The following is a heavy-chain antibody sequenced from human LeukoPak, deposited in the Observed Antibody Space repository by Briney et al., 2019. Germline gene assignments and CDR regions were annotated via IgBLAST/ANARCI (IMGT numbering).Heavy chain of an antibody. D-gene: IGHD3-10*02. V-gene: IGHV3-48*03. J-gene: IGHJ6*04. CDR1: GFTFSSYE. Sequence: GGSLRLSCAASGFTFSSYEMNWVRQAPGKGLERVSYISSSGSTIYYADSVKGRFTIARDNAKNSLYLQMNSLRAEDTAVYYCAELGITMIGGVWGKGTTVTISS. CDR2: ISSSGSTI. CDR3: AELGITMIGGV.